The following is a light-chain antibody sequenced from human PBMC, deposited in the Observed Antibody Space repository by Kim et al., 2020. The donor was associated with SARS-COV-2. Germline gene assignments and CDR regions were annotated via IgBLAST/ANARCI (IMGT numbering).Light chain of an antibody. J-gene: IGKJ4*01. CDR1: QSVSSN. CDR2: GAS. Sequence: EIVMTQSPATLSVSPGERATLSCRASQSVSSNLAWYQQKPGQAPRLPIYGASTRATGIPARFSGSGSGTEFTLTISSLQSGDFAVYYCQQYNNWPPLTFGGGTKLEI. CDR3: QQYNNWPPLT. V-gene: IGKV3-15*01.